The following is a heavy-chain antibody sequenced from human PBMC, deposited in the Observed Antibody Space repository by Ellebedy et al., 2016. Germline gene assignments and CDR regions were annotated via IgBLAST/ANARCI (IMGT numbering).Heavy chain of an antibody. Sequence: SETLSLTCTVSGGSISSYYWSWIRQPPGKGLEWIGYIYYSGSTNYNPSLKSRVTISVDTSKNQFSLKLSSVTAADTAVYYCARWTDWYFDLWGRGTLVTVSS. CDR3: ARWTDWYFDL. D-gene: IGHD3/OR15-3a*01. CDR1: GGSISSYY. V-gene: IGHV4-59*01. J-gene: IGHJ2*01. CDR2: IYYSGST.